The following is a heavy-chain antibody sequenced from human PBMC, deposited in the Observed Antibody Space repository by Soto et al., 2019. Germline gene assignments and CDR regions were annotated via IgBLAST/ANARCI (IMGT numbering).Heavy chain of an antibody. CDR3: ARGGVGSTSGWFDP. D-gene: IGHD3-10*01. J-gene: IGHJ5*02. V-gene: IGHV1-18*01. Sequence: QVQLVQSGADVKKPGASVQVSCKASGYIFTSYGISWVRQAPGQGLEWMGWITTYYGNTNYAQKLQNRVTRTTDTSTNTAYMELRSLRSDDTAVYYCARGGVGSTSGWFDPWGQGTLVTVSS. CDR2: ITTYYGNT. CDR1: GYIFTSYG.